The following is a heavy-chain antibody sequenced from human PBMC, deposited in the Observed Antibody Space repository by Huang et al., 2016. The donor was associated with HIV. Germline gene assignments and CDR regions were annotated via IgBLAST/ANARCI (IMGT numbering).Heavy chain of an antibody. CDR2: ISGTSSNI. J-gene: IGHJ4*02. V-gene: IGHV3-48*01. D-gene: IGHD3-22*01. CDR3: ARTEMEYYYGSSGYYPDY. CDR1: GFYFSKYS. Sequence: EVQLVESGGALVQPGGSLKLSCVVSGFYFSKYSMNWVRQAPGKGLEWVSYISGTSSNIYYADSVKGRFTISRDNAKNSVFLQMRSLRAEDTALYYCARTEMEYYYGSSGYYPDYWGQGTQVTVSS.